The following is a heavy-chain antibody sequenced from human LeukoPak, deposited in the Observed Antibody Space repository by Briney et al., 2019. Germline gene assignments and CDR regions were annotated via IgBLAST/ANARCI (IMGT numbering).Heavy chain of an antibody. J-gene: IGHJ6*03. V-gene: IGHV3-11*04. Sequence: GGSLRLSCAASGFTFSDYYMSWIRQAPGKWLEWVSYISSSGSTIYYADSVKGRFTISRDNAKNSLYLQMNSLRAEDTAVYYCARYFLGVTIFGVVNNYYMDVWGKGTTVTVSS. CDR3: ARYFLGVTIFGVVNNYYMDV. CDR1: GFTFSDYY. D-gene: IGHD3-3*01. CDR2: ISSSGSTI.